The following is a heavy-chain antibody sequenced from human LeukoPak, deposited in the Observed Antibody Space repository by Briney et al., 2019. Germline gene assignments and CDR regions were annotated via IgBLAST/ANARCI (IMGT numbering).Heavy chain of an antibody. CDR2: IIPIFGSA. CDR1: GGTFSSYS. V-gene: IGHV1-69*01. CDR3: ARDPLAVAGFNFDY. J-gene: IGHJ4*02. Sequence: SVKVSCKASGGTFSSYSINWVRQAPGQGLEWMGGIIPIFGSANYAQKFQGRVTITADESSNTAYMELSSLRSEDTAVYYCARDPLAVAGFNFDYWGQGTLVTVSS. D-gene: IGHD6-19*01.